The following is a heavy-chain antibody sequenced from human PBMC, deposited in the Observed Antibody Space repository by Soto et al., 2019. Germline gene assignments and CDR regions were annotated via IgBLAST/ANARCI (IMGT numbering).Heavy chain of an antibody. D-gene: IGHD3-10*01. CDR2: MSHSGGT. J-gene: IGHJ3*02. Sequence: QVQLQQWGAGLLKPSETLSLTCAFYGGFVTGGNYYWRWIRQPPGQGLEWIGEMSHSGGTNFHQSLKSRVSISVVTSTNQVTLTMSSVTTADAAMYYCARVERGGATTAVDAVHICGPGTKVTVSS. CDR3: ARVERGGATTAVDAVHI. V-gene: IGHV4-34*01. CDR1: GGFVTGGNYY.